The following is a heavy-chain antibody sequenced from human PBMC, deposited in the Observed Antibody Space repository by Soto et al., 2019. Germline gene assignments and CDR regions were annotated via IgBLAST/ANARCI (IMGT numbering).Heavy chain of an antibody. CDR1: GFSLSTSGVG. CDR2: IYWNDDK. V-gene: IGHV2-5*01. Sequence: QITLKESGPTLVKPTQTLTLTCTFSGFSLSTSGVGVGWIRQPPGKALEWLALIYWNDDKRYSPSLKSRLTTTKAAAKNQVGLTMTNIDPVDTATYYWAHSTSDFWSGYTLRFDPWGEGTLVTVSS. CDR3: AHSTSDFWSGYTLRFDP. D-gene: IGHD3-3*01. J-gene: IGHJ5*02.